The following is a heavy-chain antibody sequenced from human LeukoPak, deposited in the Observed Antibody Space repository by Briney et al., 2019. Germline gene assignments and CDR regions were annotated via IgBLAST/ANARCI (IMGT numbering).Heavy chain of an antibody. Sequence: SETLSLTCAVYGGSFSGYYWSWIRQPPGKGLEWIGEINHSGSTNYNPSLKSRVTISVDTSKNQFSLKLSSVTAADTAVYYCARGIVGGTTSTDWGQGTLVTVSS. D-gene: IGHD1-26*01. V-gene: IGHV4-34*01. CDR1: GGSFSGYY. CDR2: INHSGST. CDR3: ARGIVGGTTSTD. J-gene: IGHJ4*02.